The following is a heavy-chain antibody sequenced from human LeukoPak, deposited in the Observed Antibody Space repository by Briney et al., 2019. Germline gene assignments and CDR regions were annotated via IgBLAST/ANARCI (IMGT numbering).Heavy chain of an antibody. J-gene: IGHJ4*02. D-gene: IGHD3-16*01. Sequence: ASVKVSCKASGYRFIDDYMHWVRQAPGQGLEFMGWINPDSGFTNYAQKFKGRGTMTRDTSISTAYLEVRSLTSDDTAVYYCAPTAEAYTSWWRVWGQGTLVTVSS. CDR2: INPDSGFT. V-gene: IGHV1-2*02. CDR3: APTAEAYTSWWRV. CDR1: GYRFIDDY.